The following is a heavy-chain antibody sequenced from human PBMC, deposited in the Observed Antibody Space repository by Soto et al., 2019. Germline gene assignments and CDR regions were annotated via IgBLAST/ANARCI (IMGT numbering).Heavy chain of an antibody. D-gene: IGHD1-1*01. V-gene: IGHV1-18*01. Sequence: QVHLVQSGAEVKKPGASVKVSCKASGYTFTSYGITWLRQAPGQGLEWMGWISAHNGNTDYAQKLQGRVIVTRDTSTSTAYMELRSLISDDTGVYDWARGRYGDYWGQGDLVTVSS. J-gene: IGHJ4*02. CDR2: ISAHNGNT. CDR3: ARGRYGDY. CDR1: GYTFTSYG.